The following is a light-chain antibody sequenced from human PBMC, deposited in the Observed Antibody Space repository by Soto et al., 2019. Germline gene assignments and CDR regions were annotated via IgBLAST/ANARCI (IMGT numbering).Light chain of an antibody. CDR1: QSISSW. CDR3: QKYNSYSQT. CDR2: DAS. J-gene: IGKJ1*01. V-gene: IGKV1-5*01. Sequence: DIQMTQSPSTLYASVGDRVTITFRASQSISSWLAWDQQKPGKAPKLLSYDASSLESGVPSRFSGSGSGTEFTLTISSLQPDDFATYYCQKYNSYSQTLGQGAKVDI.